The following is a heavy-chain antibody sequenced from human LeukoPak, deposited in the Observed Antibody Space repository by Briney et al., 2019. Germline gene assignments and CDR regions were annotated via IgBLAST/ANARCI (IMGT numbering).Heavy chain of an antibody. D-gene: IGHD3-22*01. CDR2: ISYSGNT. J-gene: IGHJ4*02. CDR1: GGSISNYY. Sequence: SETLSLTCTVSGGSISNYYWTWIRQPPGKGLEWIGFISYSGNTNYNPSLKSRVTISVDTSKNQFSLRLSSVTAADTAVYYCARGIRTDSSGYHQPFFDYWGQGTLVTVSS. CDR3: ARGIRTDSSGYHQPFFDY. V-gene: IGHV4-59*08.